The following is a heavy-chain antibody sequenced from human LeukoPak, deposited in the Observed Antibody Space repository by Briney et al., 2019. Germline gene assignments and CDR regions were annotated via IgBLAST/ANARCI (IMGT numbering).Heavy chain of an antibody. CDR2: INTDGSST. J-gene: IGHJ4*02. D-gene: IGHD2-2*01. Sequence: GGSLKLSCAASGFTFSIYAMRWVRQAPGKGLEWVSSINTDGSSTSYADSVKGRFTISRDNAKNTLYLQMNSLRAEDTAVYYCARDLRYCSSTSCYDPNFDYWGQGTLVTVSS. CDR3: ARDLRYCSSTSCYDPNFDY. CDR1: GFTFSIYA. V-gene: IGHV3-74*01.